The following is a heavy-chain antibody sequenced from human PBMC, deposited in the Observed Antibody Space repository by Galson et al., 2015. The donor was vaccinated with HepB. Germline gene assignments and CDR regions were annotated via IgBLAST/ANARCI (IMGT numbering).Heavy chain of an antibody. CDR3: ARASTVTTTFGY. CDR2: ISYDGSNK. D-gene: IGHD4-17*01. J-gene: IGHJ4*02. Sequence: SLRLSCAASGFTFSSYAMHWVRQAPGKGLEWVAVISYDGSNKYYADSVKGRFTISRDNSKNTLYLQMNSLRAEDTAVYYCARASTVTTTFGYWGQGTLVTVSS. V-gene: IGHV3-30-3*01. CDR1: GFTFSSYA.